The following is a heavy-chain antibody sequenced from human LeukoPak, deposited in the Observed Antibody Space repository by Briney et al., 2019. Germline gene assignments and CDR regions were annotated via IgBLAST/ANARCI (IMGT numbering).Heavy chain of an antibody. D-gene: IGHD6-19*01. V-gene: IGHV4-61*09. CDR1: GGPISSGSYY. Sequence: SETLSLTCTVSGGPISSGSYYWNWIRQPAGKGLEWLGNIFTRGTTNYNASLESRLTISLDTARNQFSLSLRSVTAADTAIYFCARSSLAVYFNYWGQGTLVTASS. CDR3: ARSSLAVYFNY. J-gene: IGHJ4*02. CDR2: IFTRGTT.